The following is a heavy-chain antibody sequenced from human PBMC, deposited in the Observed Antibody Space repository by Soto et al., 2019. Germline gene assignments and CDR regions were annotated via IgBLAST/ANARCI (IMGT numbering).Heavy chain of an antibody. CDR2: ISAYNGNT. J-gene: IGHJ6*03. Sequence: QDQLVQSGVEVKKPGASVKVSCKASGYSFTNYGITWVRQAPGQGFEWMGWISAYNGNTNYAQKFQGRVTMTTDASPRPAYLELRSLRSDDTAVYYCARDRGVAPPVAGNTHYYYYMDVWGKGTTVTVSS. CDR3: ARDRGVAPPVAGNTHYYYYMDV. CDR1: GYSFTNYG. D-gene: IGHD6-19*01. V-gene: IGHV1-18*01.